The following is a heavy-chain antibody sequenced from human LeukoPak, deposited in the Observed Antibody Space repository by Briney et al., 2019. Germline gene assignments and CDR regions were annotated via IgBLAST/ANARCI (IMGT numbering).Heavy chain of an antibody. D-gene: IGHD3-3*01. CDR3: ARDSYDFWSGYYNYMDV. CDR2: IKQDGSEK. CDR1: GFTFSSYW. Sequence: PGGSLRLSCAASGFTFSSYWMSWVRQAPGKGLEWVANIKQDGSEKYYVDSVKGRFTISRDNAKNSLYLQMNSLRAEDTAVYYCARDSYDFWSGYYNYMDVWGKGTTVTVSS. J-gene: IGHJ6*03. V-gene: IGHV3-7*01.